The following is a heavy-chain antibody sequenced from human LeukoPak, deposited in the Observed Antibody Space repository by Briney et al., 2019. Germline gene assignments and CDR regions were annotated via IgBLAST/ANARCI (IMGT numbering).Heavy chain of an antibody. CDR3: ARTMVWTYYNWFDP. Sequence: PSETLSLTGTGSGGSISSYYWNWIRQPPGKGLEWIGYIYYSGTTNYNPSLKSRVSMSVDRSKNQFSLKLSSVTAAHTAVYYCARTMVWTYYNWFDPWGQGTLVTVSS. CDR2: IYYSGTT. D-gene: IGHD3-10*01. V-gene: IGHV4-59*12. J-gene: IGHJ5*02. CDR1: GGSISSYY.